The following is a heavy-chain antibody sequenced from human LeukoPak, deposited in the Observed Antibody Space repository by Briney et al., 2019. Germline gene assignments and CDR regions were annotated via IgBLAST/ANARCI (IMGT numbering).Heavy chain of an antibody. Sequence: GGSLRLSCAASGFTFSSYWMSWVRQAPGKGLEWVANIKQDGSEKYYVDSVKGRFTISRDNSKNTLYLQMNSLRAEDTAVYYCASLERLVIKGFGAFDIWGQGTMVTVSS. CDR2: IKQDGSEK. D-gene: IGHD3-9*01. CDR1: GFTFSSYW. V-gene: IGHV3-7*01. J-gene: IGHJ3*02. CDR3: ASLERLVIKGFGAFDI.